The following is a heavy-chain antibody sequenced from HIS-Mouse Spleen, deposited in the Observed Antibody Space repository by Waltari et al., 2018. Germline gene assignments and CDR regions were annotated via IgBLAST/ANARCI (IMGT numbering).Heavy chain of an antibody. V-gene: IGHV4-4*07. CDR3: ARDFHDVWSGYYGGDKKHDAFDI. J-gene: IGHJ3*02. CDR1: GGSISSYY. D-gene: IGHD3-3*01. Sequence: QVQLQESGPGLVKPSETLSLTCTVPGGSISSYYWSWIRQPAGKGLEWIGRICTSGSTNYDPSLKSRVTMSVDTSKNQFSLKLSSVTAADTAVYYCARDFHDVWSGYYGGDKKHDAFDIWGQGTMVTVSS. CDR2: ICTSGST.